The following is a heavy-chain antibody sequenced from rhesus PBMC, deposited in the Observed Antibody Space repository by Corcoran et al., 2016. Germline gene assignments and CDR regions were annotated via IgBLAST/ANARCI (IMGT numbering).Heavy chain of an antibody. CDR2: INPYNGNT. D-gene: IGHD3-16*01. J-gene: IGHJ4*01. Sequence: QVQLVQSGAEVKKPGSSVKVSCKASGYTFTDYYMHWVRQAPRQGLKWMGWINPYNGNTKYAQKFQGRVTITRDTSTSTAYMELSSLRSEDTAVYYCARSSGSYYPMSLWGQGVLVTVSS. V-gene: IGHV1S2*01. CDR3: ARSSGSYYPMSL. CDR1: GYTFTDYY.